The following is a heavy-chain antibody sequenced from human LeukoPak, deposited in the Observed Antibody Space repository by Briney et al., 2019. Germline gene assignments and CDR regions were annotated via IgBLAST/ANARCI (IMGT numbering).Heavy chain of an antibody. CDR1: GGSFSGYY. J-gene: IGHJ3*02. Sequence: SSETLSLTCAVYGGSFSGYYWSWIRQPPGKGLEWIGEINHSGSTNYNPSLKSRVTISVDTSKNQFSLKLSSVTAADTAVYYCARGTSFSAFDIWGQGTMVTVSS. D-gene: IGHD2-2*01. CDR3: ARGTSFSAFDI. V-gene: IGHV4-34*01. CDR2: INHSGST.